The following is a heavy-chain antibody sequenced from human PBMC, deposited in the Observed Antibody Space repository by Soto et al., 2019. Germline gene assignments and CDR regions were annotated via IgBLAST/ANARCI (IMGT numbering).Heavy chain of an antibody. D-gene: IGHD2-15*01. CDR2: ISSSSSYI. J-gene: IGHJ3*02. V-gene: IGHV3-21*01. CDR3: ARDPVYCSGGSCYSNDAFDI. Sequence: EVQLVESGGGLVKPGGSLRLSCAASGFTFCSYSMNWVRQAPGKGLEWVSSISSSSSYIYYADSVKGRFTISRDNAKNSLYLQMNSLRAEDTAVYYCARDPVYCSGGSCYSNDAFDIWGQGTMVTVSS. CDR1: GFTFCSYS.